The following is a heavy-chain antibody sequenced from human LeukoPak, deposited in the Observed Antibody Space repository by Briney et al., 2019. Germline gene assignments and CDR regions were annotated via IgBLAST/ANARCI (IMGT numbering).Heavy chain of an antibody. V-gene: IGHV1-69*13. CDR3: ARGVVAPAKAFDI. J-gene: IGHJ3*02. D-gene: IGHD2-15*01. CDR1: GYTFTSYG. CDR2: IIPIFGTA. Sequence: GASVKVSCKASGYTFTSYGISWVRQAPGQGLEWMGGIIPIFGTANYAQKFQGRVTITADESTSTAYMELSSLRSEDTAVYYCARGVVAPAKAFDIWGQGTMVTVSS.